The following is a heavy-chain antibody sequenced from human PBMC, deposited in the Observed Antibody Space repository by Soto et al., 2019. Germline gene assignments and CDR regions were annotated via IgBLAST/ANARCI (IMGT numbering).Heavy chain of an antibody. CDR2: ISASTTFI. V-gene: IGHV3-48*02. Sequence: EVQLVESGGGLVQPGGSLRLSCAASGFTFNTYPMNWVRQAPGKGLEWISYISASTTFISYADSVRGRFAISRDNAENSLYLQMNSLRDEDTAVYYCAGDSAYAFDIWGQGTMVPGSS. CDR3: AGDSAYAFDI. CDR1: GFTFNTYP. D-gene: IGHD2-21*01. J-gene: IGHJ3*02.